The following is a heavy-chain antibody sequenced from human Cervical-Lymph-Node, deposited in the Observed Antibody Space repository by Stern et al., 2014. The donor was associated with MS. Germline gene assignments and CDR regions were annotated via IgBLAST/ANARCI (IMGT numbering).Heavy chain of an antibody. Sequence: QLQLQESGPGLVKPSETLSLTCTVSGGSISSYYWSWIRQPPGTGLEWIGYIYYRGSTNYNPYLKSRVTISVDTSKNQFSLKLSSVTAADTAVYYCARDEGGDSGYDYFDYWGQGTLVTVSS. V-gene: IGHV4-59*01. CDR2: IYYRGST. CDR3: ARDEGGDSGYDYFDY. CDR1: GGSISSYY. J-gene: IGHJ4*02. D-gene: IGHD5-12*01.